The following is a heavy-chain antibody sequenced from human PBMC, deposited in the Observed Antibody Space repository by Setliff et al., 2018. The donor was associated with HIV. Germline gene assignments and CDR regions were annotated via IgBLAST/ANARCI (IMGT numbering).Heavy chain of an antibody. CDR2: INPNSGGT. Sequence: GASVKVSCKASGYTFSDYYMHWVRQAPGQGPEWMGWINPNSGGTNYAQKFQGRVNMTRDTSISTTYMELSRLRSDDTAVYYCARDPGYKSTWYGVFDIWGQGTMVTVSS. J-gene: IGHJ3*02. CDR1: GYTFSDYY. D-gene: IGHD6-13*01. V-gene: IGHV1-2*02. CDR3: ARDPGYKSTWYGVFDI.